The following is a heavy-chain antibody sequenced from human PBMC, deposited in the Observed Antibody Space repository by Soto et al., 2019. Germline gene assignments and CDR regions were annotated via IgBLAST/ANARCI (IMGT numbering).Heavy chain of an antibody. CDR2: IYYSGST. CDR3: ATLRGIYGASIDY. CDR1: GGSISSGGYY. Sequence: SETLSLTCTVSGGSISSGGYYWSWIRQHPGKGLEWIGYIYYSGSTYYNPSLKSRVTISVDTSKNQFSLKLSSVTAADTAVYYCATLRGIYGASIDYWGQGTLVTVSS. V-gene: IGHV4-31*03. J-gene: IGHJ4*02. D-gene: IGHD4-17*01.